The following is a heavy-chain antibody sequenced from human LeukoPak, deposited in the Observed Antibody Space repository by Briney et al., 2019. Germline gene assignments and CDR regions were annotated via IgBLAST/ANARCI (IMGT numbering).Heavy chain of an antibody. D-gene: IGHD4-11*01. Sequence: SETLSLTCTVSGGFISSYYWSWIRQPAGKGLEWIGRIYTGGSTNYNPSLKSRVTMSVDTSKNQFSLKLSSVTAADTAVYYCARVIRSNYGSIRYYYMDVWGKGTTVTVSS. CDR1: GGFISSYY. CDR3: ARVIRSNYGSIRYYYMDV. J-gene: IGHJ6*03. V-gene: IGHV4-4*07. CDR2: IYTGGST.